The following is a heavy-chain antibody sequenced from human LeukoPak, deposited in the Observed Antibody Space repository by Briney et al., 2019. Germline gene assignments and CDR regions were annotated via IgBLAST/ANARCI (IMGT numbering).Heavy chain of an antibody. Sequence: PGGSLRLSCAASGFTISSYAMNWVRQAPGKGLEWVSTISGSGGSTYYADSVKGRFTISRDNSKNTLYLQMNSLRAEDTAVYYCAKDGGSSGWDYYPFYGMDVWGKGTAVTVSS. J-gene: IGHJ6*04. CDR2: ISGSGGST. D-gene: IGHD6-19*01. V-gene: IGHV3-23*01. CDR1: GFTISSYA. CDR3: AKDGGSSGWDYYPFYGMDV.